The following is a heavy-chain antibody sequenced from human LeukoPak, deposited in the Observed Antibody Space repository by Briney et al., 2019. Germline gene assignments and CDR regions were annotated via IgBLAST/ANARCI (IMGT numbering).Heavy chain of an antibody. Sequence: GGSLRLSCATSGFTFDDYAMYWVRQAPGKGLEWVSFISGDGGSTYYADSVKGRFTISRDNSKNTLYLQMNSLRAEDTAVYYCAKGGGMELRITYYYYMDVWGKGTTVTVSS. CDR1: GFTFDDYA. J-gene: IGHJ6*03. V-gene: IGHV3-43*02. D-gene: IGHD1-7*01. CDR3: AKGGGMELRITYYYYMDV. CDR2: ISGDGGST.